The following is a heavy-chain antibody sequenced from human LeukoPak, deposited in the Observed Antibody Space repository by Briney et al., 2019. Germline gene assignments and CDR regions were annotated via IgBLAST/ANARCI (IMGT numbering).Heavy chain of an antibody. J-gene: IGHJ4*02. CDR3: ARGRVQLRARWEMYSSGWPFDY. D-gene: IGHD6-19*01. CDR2: INHSGST. Sequence: SETLSLTCAVYGGSFSGYYWSWIRQPPGKGLEWIGEINHSGSTNYNPSLESRVTISVDTSKNQFSLKLSSVTAADTAVYYCARGRVQLRARWEMYSSGWPFDYWGQGTLVTVSS. CDR1: GGSFSGYY. V-gene: IGHV4-34*01.